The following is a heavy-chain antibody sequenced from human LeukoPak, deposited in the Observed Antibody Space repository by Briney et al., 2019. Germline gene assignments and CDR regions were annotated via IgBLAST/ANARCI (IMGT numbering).Heavy chain of an antibody. V-gene: IGHV4-4*02. D-gene: IGHD3-3*01. J-gene: IGHJ5*02. CDR1: GGSISSSNW. CDR3: ARGHDSIKTFGEVIKSRTRWFDP. CDR2: IYHSGST. Sequence: SGTLSLTCAVSGGSISSSNWWSWVRQPPGKGLEWIGEIYHSGSTNYNPSLKSRVTISVDKPKNQFSLKLSSVTAADTAVYYCARGHDSIKTFGEVIKSRTRWFDPWGQGTLVTVSS.